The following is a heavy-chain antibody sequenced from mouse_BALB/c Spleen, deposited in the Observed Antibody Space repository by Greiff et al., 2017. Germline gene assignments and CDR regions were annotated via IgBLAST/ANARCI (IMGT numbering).Heavy chain of an antibody. CDR2: ISSGGSYT. D-gene: IGHD2-10*02. CDR3: ARQYGNYLDY. Sequence: EVQRVESGGGLVKPGGSLKLSCAASGFTFSSYAMSWVRQTPEKRLEWVATISSGGSYTYYPDSVKGRFTISRDNAKNTLYLQMSSLRSEDTAMYYCARQYGNYLDYWGQGTTLTVSS. CDR1: GFTFSSYA. J-gene: IGHJ2*01. V-gene: IGHV5-9-3*01.